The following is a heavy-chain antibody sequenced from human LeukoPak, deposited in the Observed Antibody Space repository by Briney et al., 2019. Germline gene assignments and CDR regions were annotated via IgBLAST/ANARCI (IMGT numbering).Heavy chain of an antibody. CDR3: AKTHPYDFWSGYYEGVFDY. V-gene: IGHV3-23*01. Sequence: GGSLRLSCAASGSTFSSYAMSWVRQAPGKGLEWVSAISGSGGSTYYADSVKGRFTISRDNSKNTLYLQMNSLRAEDTAVYYCAKTHPYDFWSGYYEGVFDYWGQGTLVTVSS. CDR2: ISGSGGST. D-gene: IGHD3-3*01. CDR1: GSTFSSYA. J-gene: IGHJ4*02.